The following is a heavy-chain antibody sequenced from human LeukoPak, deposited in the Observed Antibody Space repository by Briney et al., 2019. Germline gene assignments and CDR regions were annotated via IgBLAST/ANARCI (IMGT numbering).Heavy chain of an antibody. Sequence: SETLSLTCTVSGGSISSYYWSWIRQPAGKGLEWIGRIYTSGSTNYNPSLKSRVTISVDKSKNQFSLKLGSVTAADTAVYYCARDGEYYDFWSGPPDAFDIWGQGTMVTVSS. CDR1: GGSISSYY. CDR2: IYTSGST. V-gene: IGHV4-4*07. CDR3: ARDGEYYDFWSGPPDAFDI. J-gene: IGHJ3*02. D-gene: IGHD3-3*01.